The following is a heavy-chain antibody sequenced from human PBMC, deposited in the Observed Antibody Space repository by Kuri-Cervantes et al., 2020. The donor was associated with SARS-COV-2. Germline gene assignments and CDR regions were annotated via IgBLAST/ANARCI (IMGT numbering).Heavy chain of an antibody. J-gene: IGHJ4*02. CDR2: IYHSGST. CDR3: ARFFDY. V-gene: IGHV4-34*01. CDR1: GGSFSGYY. Sequence: SQTLSLTCAVYGGSFSGYYWSWIRQPPGKGLEWIGSIYHSGSTYYNPSLKSRVTISVDTSKNQFSLKLSSVTAADTAVYYCARFFDYWGQGTLVTVSS.